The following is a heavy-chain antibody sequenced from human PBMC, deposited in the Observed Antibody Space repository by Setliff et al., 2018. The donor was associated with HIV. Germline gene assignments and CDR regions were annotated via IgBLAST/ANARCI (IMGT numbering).Heavy chain of an antibody. V-gene: IGHV4-4*09. J-gene: IGHJ5*02. CDR2: IYSSGST. CDR3: ARRSDWFDP. Sequence: SETLSLTCTVSGGSISGHYWSWIRQPPGRGLEWIGYIYSSGSTNFNPPLQSRVTISVDTSKNQFSLKLSSVTAADTAVYYCARRSDWFDPWGQGTLVTVSS. CDR1: GGSISGHY.